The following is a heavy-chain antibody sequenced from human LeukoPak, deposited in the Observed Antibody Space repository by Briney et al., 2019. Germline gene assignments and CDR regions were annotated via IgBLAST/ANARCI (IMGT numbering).Heavy chain of an antibody. Sequence: PSQTLSLTCTVSGGSISSGSYYWGWIRQPPGKGLEWIGSIYYSGSTYYNPSLKSRVTISVDTSKNQFSLKLSSVTAADTAVYYCARVVGVVIRYYYYYMDVWGKGTTVTVSS. CDR1: GGSISSGSYY. V-gene: IGHV4-39*01. J-gene: IGHJ6*03. CDR2: IYYSGST. D-gene: IGHD3-3*01. CDR3: ARVVGVVIRYYYYYMDV.